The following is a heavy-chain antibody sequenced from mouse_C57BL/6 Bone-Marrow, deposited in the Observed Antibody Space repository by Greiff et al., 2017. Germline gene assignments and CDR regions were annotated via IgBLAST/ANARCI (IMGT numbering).Heavy chain of an antibody. CDR3: ARPMYYYGYWDFEG. Sequence: QVQLQQSGAELVKPGASVKLSCKASGYTFTSYWMQWVKQRPGQGLEWIGEIDPSAGYTNYNQKFKGKATLTVDTSSSTAYMQLSSLTSEDSAVYYCARPMYYYGYWDFEGWGTGTTVTVSS. J-gene: IGHJ1*03. CDR1: GYTFTSYW. V-gene: IGHV1-50*01. D-gene: IGHD1-1*01. CDR2: IDPSAGYT.